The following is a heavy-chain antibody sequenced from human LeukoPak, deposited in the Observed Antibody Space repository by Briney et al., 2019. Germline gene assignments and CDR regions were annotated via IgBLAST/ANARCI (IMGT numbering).Heavy chain of an antibody. Sequence: VGSLRLSCAASGFTVSSNYMSWVRQASGQGLEWGVVIYSVSSSTNSTGSVKGRFTISRHNSKNTLYLQMNSLRAEDTAVYSCARVGSGWYDFDYWGQGTLVTVSS. CDR1: GFTVSSNY. CDR2: IYSVSSST. J-gene: IGHJ4*02. D-gene: IGHD6-19*01. CDR3: ARVGSGWYDFDY. V-gene: IGHV3-53*04.